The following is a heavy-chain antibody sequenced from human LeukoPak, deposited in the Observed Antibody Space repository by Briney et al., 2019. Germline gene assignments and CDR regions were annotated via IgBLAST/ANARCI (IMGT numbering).Heavy chain of an antibody. CDR2: IYYSGST. CDR3: ARDQDNWNNNYYYGMDV. J-gene: IGHJ6*02. V-gene: IGHV4-31*03. D-gene: IGHD1/OR15-1a*01. CDR1: GDSISSGGYF. Sequence: SQTLSLTCTVSGDSISSGGYFWSWIRQHPRRGLEWIGYIYYSGSTYYNPSLKSRVTISVDTSKNQFSLKLSSVTAADTAVYYCARDQDNWNNNYYYGMDVWGQGTTVTVSS.